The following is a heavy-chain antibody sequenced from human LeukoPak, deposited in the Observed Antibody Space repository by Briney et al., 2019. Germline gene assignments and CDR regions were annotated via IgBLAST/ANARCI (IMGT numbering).Heavy chain of an antibody. V-gene: IGHV3-23*01. J-gene: IGHJ4*02. Sequence: GGSPRLSCAASGFTFSSYAMSWVRQAPGKGLEWVSAISGSGGSTYYADSVKGRFTISRDNSKNTLYLQMNSLRAEDTAVYYCAKCYYDSSGYYPFDYWGQGTLVTVSS. D-gene: IGHD3-22*01. CDR3: AKCYYDSSGYYPFDY. CDR2: ISGSGGST. CDR1: GFTFSSYA.